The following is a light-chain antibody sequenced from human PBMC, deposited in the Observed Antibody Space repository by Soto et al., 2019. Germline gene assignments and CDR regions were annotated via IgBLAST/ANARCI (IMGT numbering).Light chain of an antibody. Sequence: QSALTQPASVSGSPGQSISISCTGTSSDVGGYNSVSWYRPDPGKAPKLMIYDVTNRPSGVSNRFSGSKSGNTASLTISGLQAEDEADYYCSSFTSDITYVFGTGTKVTVL. J-gene: IGLJ1*01. V-gene: IGLV2-14*01. CDR3: SSFTSDITYV. CDR1: SSDVGGYNS. CDR2: DVT.